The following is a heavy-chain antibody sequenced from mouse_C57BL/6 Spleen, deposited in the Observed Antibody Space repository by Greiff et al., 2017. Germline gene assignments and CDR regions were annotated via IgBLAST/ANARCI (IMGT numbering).Heavy chain of an antibody. V-gene: IGHV1-19*01. D-gene: IGHD1-1*01. Sequence: VQLQQSGPVLVKPGASVKMSCKASGYTFTDYYMNWVKQSHGKSLEWIGVINPYNGGTSYNQKFKGKATLTVDKSSSTAYLELNSLTSEDYAVYYCARDRGSSDNYWGQGTTLTVSS. J-gene: IGHJ2*01. CDR3: ARDRGSSDNY. CDR1: GYTFTDYY. CDR2: INPYNGGT.